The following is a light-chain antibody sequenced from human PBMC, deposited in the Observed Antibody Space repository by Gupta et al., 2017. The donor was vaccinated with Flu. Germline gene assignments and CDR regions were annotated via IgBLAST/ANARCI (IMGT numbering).Light chain of an antibody. Sequence: TISCTGTSSDVGGYNYVSWYQQHPGKAPKLMIYDVSNRPSGVSNRFSGSKSGNTASLTISGLQAEDEANYYCSSYTSSSTLGYVFGTGTKVTVL. CDR3: SSYTSSSTLGYV. CDR1: SSDVGGYNY. J-gene: IGLJ1*01. V-gene: IGLV2-14*04. CDR2: DVS.